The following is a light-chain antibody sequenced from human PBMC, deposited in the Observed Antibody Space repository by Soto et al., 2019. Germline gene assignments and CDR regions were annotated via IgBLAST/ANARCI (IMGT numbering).Light chain of an antibody. CDR2: AAS. Sequence: DLQMTQSPSSLSASVGDRVTITCRASRSISSYLNWYQQKPGKAPKLLIYAASSLQSGVPSRFGGSGSGTDFTLTISSLQPEDFATFYCQQSCSSPWTFGQGTKVEIK. J-gene: IGKJ1*01. V-gene: IGKV1-39*01. CDR3: QQSCSSPWT. CDR1: RSISSY.